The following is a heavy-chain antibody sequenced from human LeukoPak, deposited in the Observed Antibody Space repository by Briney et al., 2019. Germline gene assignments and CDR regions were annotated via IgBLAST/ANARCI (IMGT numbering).Heavy chain of an antibody. CDR1: GFTFSSYG. CDR2: LSGSGGST. D-gene: IGHD6-19*01. Sequence: LTGGSLRPSCAASGFTFSSYGMSWVRQAPGRGLEWVSALSGSGGSTYYADSVKGRFTISRDNSKNTLYLQMNSLRAEDTAVYYCAKRVARSSGNYWDYWGQGTLVTVSS. V-gene: IGHV3-23*01. CDR3: AKRVARSSGNYWDY. J-gene: IGHJ4*02.